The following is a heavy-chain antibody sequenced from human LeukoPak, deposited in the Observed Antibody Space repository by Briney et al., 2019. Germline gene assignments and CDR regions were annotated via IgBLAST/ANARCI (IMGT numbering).Heavy chain of an antibody. CDR1: GFTFSSYA. CDR2: ICSNGGST. CDR3: ARARDRYFDWLGYYGMDV. J-gene: IGHJ6*02. Sequence: GGSLRLSCAASGFTFSSYAMHWVRQAPGKGLEYVSAICSNGGSTYYANSVKGRFTISRDNSKNTLYLQMGSLRAEDMAVYYCARARDRYFDWLGYYGMDVWGQGTTVTVSS. D-gene: IGHD3-9*01. V-gene: IGHV3-64*01.